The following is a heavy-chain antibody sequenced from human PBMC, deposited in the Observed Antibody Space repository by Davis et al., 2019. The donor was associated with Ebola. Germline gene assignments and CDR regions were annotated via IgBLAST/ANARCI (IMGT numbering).Heavy chain of an antibody. CDR2: IKQDGSET. CDR3: ARRSGLWYRYFDY. Sequence: RGSLTLSSVASGFTFTTYYMGCVRQAPRKGLEWVANIKQDGSETFYVDSVKGRFTVSRDNAKNTLYLQMNSLRAEDTAVYYCARRSGLWYRYFDYWGQGTLVTVSS. CDR1: GFTFTTYY. D-gene: IGHD2-15*01. V-gene: IGHV3-7*01. J-gene: IGHJ4*02.